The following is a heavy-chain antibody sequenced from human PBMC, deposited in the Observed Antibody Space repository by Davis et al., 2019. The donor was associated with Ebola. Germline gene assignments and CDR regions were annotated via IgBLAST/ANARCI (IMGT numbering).Heavy chain of an antibody. CDR3: ARCLDVGLVVTGDFDY. Sequence: ASVKVSCKASGYTFTSYGISWVRRAPGQGLEWMGWISAYNGNTNYVQKLQGRVTMTTDTSTSTAYMELRSLRSDDTAVYYCARCLDVGLVVTGDFDYWGQGTLVTVSS. D-gene: IGHD4-23*01. CDR1: GYTFTSYG. V-gene: IGHV1-18*01. J-gene: IGHJ4*02. CDR2: ISAYNGNT.